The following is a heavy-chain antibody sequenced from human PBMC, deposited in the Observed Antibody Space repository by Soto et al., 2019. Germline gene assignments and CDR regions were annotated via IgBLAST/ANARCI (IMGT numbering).Heavy chain of an antibody. V-gene: IGHV3-23*01. CDR1: GFTFSSYA. D-gene: IGHD6-13*01. J-gene: IGHJ4*02. CDR3: ANFLYSSSWYLPFDY. Sequence: GGSLRLSCAASGFTFSSYAMSWVRQAPGKGLEWVSAISGSGGSTYYADSVKGRFTISRDNSKNTLYLQMNSLRAEDTAVYYCANFLYSSSWYLPFDYWGQGTLVTVSS. CDR2: ISGSGGST.